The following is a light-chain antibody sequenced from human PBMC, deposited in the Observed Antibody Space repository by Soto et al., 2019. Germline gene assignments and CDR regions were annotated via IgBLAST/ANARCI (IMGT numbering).Light chain of an antibody. J-gene: IGKJ4*01. Sequence: DIQMTQSPSSLSASVGDRVTITCRASQSISSYLNWYQQKPGKAPKVLIYAASSLQSGVPSRFSGSGFGTDFTLTISSLQPEDFATYYCQQSYGIPLTFGGGTKVDIK. CDR1: QSISSY. CDR2: AAS. V-gene: IGKV1-39*01. CDR3: QQSYGIPLT.